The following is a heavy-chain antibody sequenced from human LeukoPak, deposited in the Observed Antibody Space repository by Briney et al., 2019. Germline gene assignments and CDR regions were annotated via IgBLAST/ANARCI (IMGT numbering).Heavy chain of an antibody. J-gene: IGHJ5*02. Sequence: SETLSLTCTVSGASICSYYWSWIRQPPGKGLEWIGYIYYSESTNYNPSLKSRVTISVDTSKNHFSLKLTSVTAADTAVYYCARGRVPTATWGQGTLVTVSS. D-gene: IGHD2-2*01. CDR1: GASICSYY. V-gene: IGHV4-59*01. CDR3: ARGRVPTAT. CDR2: IYYSEST.